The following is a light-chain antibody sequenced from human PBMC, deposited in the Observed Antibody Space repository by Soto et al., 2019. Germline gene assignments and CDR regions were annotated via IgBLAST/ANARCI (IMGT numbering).Light chain of an antibody. J-gene: IGKJ4*01. Sequence: DIQMTQSPSTLSASVGDRVTITCRASQSVSSWLAWYQQKPGKAPKLLIYTASSLQSGVPSSFSGSGSGTEFTLTISNLQPDDFATYYCQQYSSYPLTFGGGTKVEIK. CDR1: QSVSSW. CDR2: TAS. V-gene: IGKV1-5*03. CDR3: QQYSSYPLT.